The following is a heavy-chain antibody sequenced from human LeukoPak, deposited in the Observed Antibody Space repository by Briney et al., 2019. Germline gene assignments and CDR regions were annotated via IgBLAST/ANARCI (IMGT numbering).Heavy chain of an antibody. V-gene: IGHV3-23*01. CDR1: GFTFSNYA. CDR2: ITGSGGNT. J-gene: IGHJ4*01. CDR3: AKWGDYDILTGYYDSDY. Sequence: GASLRLSCAASGFTFSNYAMSWVRQAPGKGLEWVSAITGSGGNTYYADSVKGRFTISRDNSKNTVFLQMNSLRAEDTAVYYCAKWGDYDILTGYYDSDYWGHGTLVTVSS. D-gene: IGHD3-9*01.